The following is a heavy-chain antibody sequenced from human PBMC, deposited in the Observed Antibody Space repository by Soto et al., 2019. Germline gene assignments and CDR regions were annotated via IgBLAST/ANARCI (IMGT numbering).Heavy chain of an antibody. D-gene: IGHD3-9*01. CDR2: IDYSGST. CDR1: SGSMSVYY. J-gene: IGHJ6*03. V-gene: IGHV4-59*01. Sequence: SETLSQSFNVCSGSMSVYYWSWIMQHPGKGLEWIAYIDYSGSTNYNPSLKSRVTISVDTSKNQFSLKLSSVTAADTAVYYCARGDILPGYWAYYMDVWGKGTTVT. CDR3: ARGDILPGYWAYYMDV.